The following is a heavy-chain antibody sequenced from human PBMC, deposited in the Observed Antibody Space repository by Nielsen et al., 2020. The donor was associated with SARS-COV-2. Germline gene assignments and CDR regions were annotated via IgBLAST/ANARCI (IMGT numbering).Heavy chain of an antibody. Sequence: SETLSLTCAVSGGSISSSNWWSWVRQPPGKGLEWIGEIYHSGSTNYNPSLKSRVTISVDTSKNQFSLKLSSVTAADTAVYYCARRYYYYGMDVWGQGTTVTVSS. CDR3: ARRYYYYGMDV. CDR2: IYHSGST. J-gene: IGHJ6*02. V-gene: IGHV4-4*02. CDR1: GGSISSSNW.